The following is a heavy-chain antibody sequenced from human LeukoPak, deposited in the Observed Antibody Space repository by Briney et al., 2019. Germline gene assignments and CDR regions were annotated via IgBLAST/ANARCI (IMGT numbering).Heavy chain of an antibody. CDR2: IYPGDSDT. CDR1: GYSFTSYW. Sequence: GESLKISCKGSGYSFTSYWIGWVRQMPGKGLEWMGIIYPGDSDTRYSPSFRGQVTISADKSISTAYLQWSSLKASDTAMYYCARRNGDSSGYYWYAFDIWGQGTMVTVSS. V-gene: IGHV5-51*01. D-gene: IGHD3-22*01. CDR3: ARRNGDSSGYYWYAFDI. J-gene: IGHJ3*02.